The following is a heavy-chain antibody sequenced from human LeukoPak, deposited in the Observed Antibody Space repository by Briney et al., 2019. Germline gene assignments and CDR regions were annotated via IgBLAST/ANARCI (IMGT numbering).Heavy chain of an antibody. CDR2: INHSGST. V-gene: IGHV4-34*01. CDR3: ARTTVVNRHDACDI. J-gene: IGHJ3*02. D-gene: IGHD4-23*01. Sequence: SETLSLTCAVYGGSFSGYYWSWIRQPPGKGLEWIGEINHSGSTNYNPSLKSRVTISVDTSKNQFSLKLSSVTAADTAVYYCARTTVVNRHDACDIWGQGTMVTVSS. CDR1: GGSFSGYY.